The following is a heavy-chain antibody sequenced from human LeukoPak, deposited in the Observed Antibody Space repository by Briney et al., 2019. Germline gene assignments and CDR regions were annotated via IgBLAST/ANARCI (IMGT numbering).Heavy chain of an antibody. CDR1: GFTFNAYS. Sequence: GGSLRLSCAASGFTFNAYSMNWVRQAPGKGLEWVSSISSSGDYIYYADSLKGRFTISRDNAKNSLFLQMNSLRAEDTAVYYCARDGVPAYYYAMDVWGQGTTVTVSS. CDR3: ARDGVPAYYYAMDV. V-gene: IGHV3-21*01. D-gene: IGHD3-16*01. CDR2: ISSSGDYI. J-gene: IGHJ6*02.